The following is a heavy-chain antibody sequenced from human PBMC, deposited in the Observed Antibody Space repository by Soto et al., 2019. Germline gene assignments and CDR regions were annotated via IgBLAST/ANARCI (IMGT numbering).Heavy chain of an antibody. Sequence: QVQLVQSGAEVKKPGSSVKVSCKASGGTFSSYAISWVRQAPGQGLEWMGGIIPIFGTANYAQKFQGRVKITADESTSTAYMELSSLRSEDTAVYYCAGTGYSSSHLLYYYGMDVWGQGTTVTVSS. D-gene: IGHD6-6*01. CDR1: GGTFSSYA. J-gene: IGHJ6*02. CDR2: IIPIFGTA. V-gene: IGHV1-69*01. CDR3: AGTGYSSSHLLYYYGMDV.